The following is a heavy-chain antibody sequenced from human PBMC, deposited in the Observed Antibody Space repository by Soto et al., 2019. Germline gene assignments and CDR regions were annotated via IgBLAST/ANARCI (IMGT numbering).Heavy chain of an antibody. CDR1: GGSISSYY. V-gene: IGHV4-59*01. CDR3: ARVSGRPLYYLDY. Sequence: QVQLQESGPGLVKPSETLSLTCTVSGGSISSYYWSWIRQPPGKGLEWIGYIYYSGSTNYNPSLQSRVTISVDTSKNQLSLKLSSVTAADAAVYYCARVSGRPLYYLDYWGQGTLVTVSS. D-gene: IGHD3-10*01. CDR2: IYYSGST. J-gene: IGHJ4*02.